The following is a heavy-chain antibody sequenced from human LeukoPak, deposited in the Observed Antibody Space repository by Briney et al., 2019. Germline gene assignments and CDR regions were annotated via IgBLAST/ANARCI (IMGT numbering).Heavy chain of an antibody. CDR1: GFTFSNAW. D-gene: IGHD1-26*01. Sequence: PGGSLRLSCAASGFTFSNAWMSWVRQAPGKGLEWVSAISASGGSTYYADSVKGRFTISRDNSKNTLYLQMNSLRAEDTAVYYCAKMNGPIDYYFYIDVWGKGTTVTVSS. CDR3: AKMNGPIDYYFYIDV. CDR2: ISASGGST. V-gene: IGHV3-23*01. J-gene: IGHJ6*03.